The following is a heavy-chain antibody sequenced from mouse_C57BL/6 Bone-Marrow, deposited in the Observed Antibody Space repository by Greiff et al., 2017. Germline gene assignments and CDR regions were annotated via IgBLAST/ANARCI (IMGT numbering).Heavy chain of an antibody. CDR2: SRNKANDYTT. J-gene: IGHJ4*01. Sequence: EVNLVESGGGLVQSGRSLRLSCATSGFTFSDFYMEWVRQAPGKGLEWIAASRNKANDYTTEYSASVKGRFIVSRETSQSILYLQLNALRAEDTAIYYCARDADDYDGGDYAMDYWGQGTSVTVSS. D-gene: IGHD2-4*01. V-gene: IGHV7-1*01. CDR1: GFTFSDFY. CDR3: ARDADDYDGGDYAMDY.